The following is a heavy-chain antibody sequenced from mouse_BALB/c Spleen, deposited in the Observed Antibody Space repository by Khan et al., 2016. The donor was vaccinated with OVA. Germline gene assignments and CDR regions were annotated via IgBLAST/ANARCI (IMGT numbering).Heavy chain of an antibody. CDR3: ERLAYYYDSEGFAY. J-gene: IGHJ3*01. D-gene: IGHD1-1*01. CDR2: ISTGGSYT. Sequence: EVQGVESGGDLVKPGGSLKLSCAASGFTFSTYGMSWVRQTPDKRLEWVATISTGGSYTSYPDSVTGRFTISRDNAKNTLYMHMSSLKSEDTAMFYWERLAYYYDSEGFAYWGQGTLVTVSA. V-gene: IGHV5-6*01. CDR1: GFTFSTYG.